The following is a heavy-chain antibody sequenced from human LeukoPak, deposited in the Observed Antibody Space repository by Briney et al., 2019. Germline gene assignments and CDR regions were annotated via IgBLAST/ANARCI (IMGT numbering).Heavy chain of an antibody. D-gene: IGHD5-24*01. CDR1: GGTFSSYA. J-gene: IGHJ4*02. V-gene: IGHV1-69*04. CDR2: IIPILGIA. Sequence: GSSVKVSCKASGGTFSSYAISWVRQAPGQGLEWMGRIIPILGIANYAQKFQGRVTITADKSTSTAYMELSSLRSEDAAVYYCARDGYNNYFDYWGQGTLVTVSS. CDR3: ARDGYNNYFDY.